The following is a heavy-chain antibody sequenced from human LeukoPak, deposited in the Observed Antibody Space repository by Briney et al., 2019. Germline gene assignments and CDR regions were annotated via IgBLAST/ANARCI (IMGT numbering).Heavy chain of an antibody. V-gene: IGHV3-30*18. J-gene: IGHJ4*02. CDR3: AKGGYGSGSYSNLDY. D-gene: IGHD3-10*01. CDR2: ISYDGTSK. Sequence: GGSLRLSCAASGFTFSTYGMHWVRQAPGKGLEWVAVISYDGTSKYYADSVKGRFTISRDNSKNTLYLQMNSLRAEDTAVYYCAKGGYGSGSYSNLDYWGQGTLVTVSS. CDR1: GFTFSTYG.